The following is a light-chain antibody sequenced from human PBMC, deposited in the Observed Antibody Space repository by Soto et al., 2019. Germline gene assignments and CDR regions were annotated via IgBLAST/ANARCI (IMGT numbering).Light chain of an antibody. V-gene: IGKV3-15*01. CDR3: HHYGSSPPDT. Sequence: EIVMTQSPATLSVSPGERATLSCRASQSVSTNLAWYQQKPGQAPRLLMYGASTRATGIPARFSGSGSGTEFTLTISSLQSEDFAVYYCHHYGSSPPDTFGQGTKLEIK. CDR2: GAS. CDR1: QSVSTN. J-gene: IGKJ2*01.